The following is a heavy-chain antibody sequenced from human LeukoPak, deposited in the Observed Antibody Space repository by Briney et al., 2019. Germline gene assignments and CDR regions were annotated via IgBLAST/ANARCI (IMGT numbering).Heavy chain of an antibody. CDR2: ISYDGSDK. CDR3: AKSLDSSGYYYHLGY. Sequence: GGSLRLSCAASGFTFSSYGMHWVRQAPGKGLEWVALISYDGSDKYYSDSVRGRFTISRDNSKNTLYLQMNSLRAEDTAVYSCAKSLDSSGYYYHLGYWGQGTLVTVSS. CDR1: GFTFSSYG. J-gene: IGHJ4*02. D-gene: IGHD3-22*01. V-gene: IGHV3-30*18.